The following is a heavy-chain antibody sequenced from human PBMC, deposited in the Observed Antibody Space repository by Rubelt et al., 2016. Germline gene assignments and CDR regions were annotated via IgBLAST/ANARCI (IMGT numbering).Heavy chain of an antibody. CDR1: GGSISSYY. V-gene: IGHV4-59*12. Sequence: QVQVQESGPGLVKPSETLSLTCTVSGGSISSYYWSWIRQPPGKGLEWIGYIYYSGSTNYNPSLKSRVTISVDTSKNQFSLKLSSVTAADTAVYYCAIHSYGYSDWGQGTLVTVSS. CDR2: IYYSGST. D-gene: IGHD5-18*01. CDR3: AIHSYGYSD. J-gene: IGHJ4*02.